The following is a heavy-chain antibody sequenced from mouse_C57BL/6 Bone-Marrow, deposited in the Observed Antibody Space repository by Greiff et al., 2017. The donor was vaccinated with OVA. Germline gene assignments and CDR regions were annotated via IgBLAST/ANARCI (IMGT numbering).Heavy chain of an antibody. CDR2: IWRGGST. CDR3: ARKITTGWFAY. CDR1: GFSLTSYG. Sequence: QVQLQQSGPGLVQPSQSLSITCTVSGFSLTSYGVHWVRQSPGKGLEWLGVIWRGGSTDYNAAFISRLSISKDNSKSQVFFKMNSLQADDTAIYYCARKITTGWFAYWGQGTLVTVSA. D-gene: IGHD2-4*01. V-gene: IGHV2-2*01. J-gene: IGHJ3*01.